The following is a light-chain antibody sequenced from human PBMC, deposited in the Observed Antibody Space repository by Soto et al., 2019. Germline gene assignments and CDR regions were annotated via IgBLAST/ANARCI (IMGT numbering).Light chain of an antibody. CDR1: QSITTY. J-gene: IGKJ5*01. Sequence: DIEMTQSPSSLSASVGDRVTLTCRASQSITTYLNWYQQKTGKAPKLLISSASSLQSGVPSRFSGSGSGTDSTLTISSLQPEDFATYYCQQSYNTPITFGQGTRLEIK. V-gene: IGKV1-39*01. CDR2: SAS. CDR3: QQSYNTPIT.